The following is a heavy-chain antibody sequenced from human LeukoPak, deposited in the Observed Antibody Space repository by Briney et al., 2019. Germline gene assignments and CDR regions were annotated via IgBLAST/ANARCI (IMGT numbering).Heavy chain of an antibody. Sequence: PGGSLRLSCAASGFAFNTYAMHWVRQAPGQGLEWVALIWHDGSHKFYSNSVRGQFTISRDTSKNTLYLQMNSLRAEDTAVYYCARGLTLRYWGQGTLVTVSS. V-gene: IGHV3-33*01. J-gene: IGHJ4*02. CDR2: IWHDGSHK. CDR1: GFAFNTYA. D-gene: IGHD5-12*01. CDR3: ARGLTLRY.